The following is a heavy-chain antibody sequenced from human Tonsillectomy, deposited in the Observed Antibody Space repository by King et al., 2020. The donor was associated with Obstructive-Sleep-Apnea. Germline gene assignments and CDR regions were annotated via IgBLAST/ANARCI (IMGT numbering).Heavy chain of an antibody. CDR2: IIPILGIA. Sequence: QLVQSGAEVKKPGSSVKVSCKASGGTFSSYAISWVRQAPGQGLEWMGGIIPILGIANYAQKFQGRVTITADKSTGTAYMELSSLRSEDTAVYYCARDPENYYDSSGYPAPNWYFDLWGRGTLVTVSS. V-gene: IGHV1-69*10. CDR1: GGTFSSYA. CDR3: ARDPENYYDSSGYPAPNWYFDL. D-gene: IGHD3-22*01. J-gene: IGHJ2*01.